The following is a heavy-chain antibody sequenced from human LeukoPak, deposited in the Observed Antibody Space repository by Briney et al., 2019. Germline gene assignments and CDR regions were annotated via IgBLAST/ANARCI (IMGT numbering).Heavy chain of an antibody. CDR3: ARDLTYDSSGYPGGFDY. Sequence: GGSLRLSCAASGFTFSDYYMSWIRQAPGKGLEWVSYISSSGSTIYYADSVKGRFTISRDSAKNSLYLQMNSLRAEDTAVYYCARDLTYDSSGYPGGFDYWGQGTLVTVSS. V-gene: IGHV3-11*01. J-gene: IGHJ4*02. D-gene: IGHD3-22*01. CDR2: ISSSGSTI. CDR1: GFTFSDYY.